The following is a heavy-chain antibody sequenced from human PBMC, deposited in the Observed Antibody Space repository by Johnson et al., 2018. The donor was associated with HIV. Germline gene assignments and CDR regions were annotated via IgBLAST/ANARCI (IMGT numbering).Heavy chain of an antibody. CDR1: GFTFSTYA. Sequence: VQLVESGGGVVQPGRSLRLSCAASGFTFSTYAMHWVRQAPGKGLEWVAVISYDGSHKFYADAVKGRFTVSRDNSKNTLYLQMNSLRAEDTAVYYCAKDKAAAAASDAFDIWGQGTMVTVSS. CDR2: ISYDGSHK. CDR3: AKDKAAAAASDAFDI. J-gene: IGHJ3*02. D-gene: IGHD6-13*01. V-gene: IGHV3-30*04.